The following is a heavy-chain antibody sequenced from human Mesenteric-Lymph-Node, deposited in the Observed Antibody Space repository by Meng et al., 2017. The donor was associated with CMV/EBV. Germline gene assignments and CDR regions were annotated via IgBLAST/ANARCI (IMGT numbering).Heavy chain of an antibody. Sequence: GGSLRLSCAASGFTFSSYSMNWVRQAPGKGLEWVSSISSSSSYIYYADSVKGRFTISRDNAKNSLYLQMNSLRAEDTAVYYCARERGGVRGYSYGYSGGAFDIWGQGTMVTVSS. CDR2: ISSSSSYI. J-gene: IGHJ3*02. D-gene: IGHD5-18*01. V-gene: IGHV3-21*01. CDR3: ARERGGVRGYSYGYSGGAFDI. CDR1: GFTFSSYS.